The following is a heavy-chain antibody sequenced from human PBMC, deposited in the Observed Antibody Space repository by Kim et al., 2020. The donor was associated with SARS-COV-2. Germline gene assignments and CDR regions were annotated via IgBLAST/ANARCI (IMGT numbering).Heavy chain of an antibody. V-gene: IGHV3-30-3*01. CDR1: GFTFSSYA. CDR2: ISYDGSNK. D-gene: IGHD6-13*01. Sequence: GGSLRLSCAASGFTFSSYAMHWVRQAPGKGLEWVAVISYDGSNKYYADSVKGRFTISRDNSKNTLYLQMNSLRAEDTAVYYCARGGYRSSEVGMDVWGQGTTVTVSS. CDR3: ARGGYRSSEVGMDV. J-gene: IGHJ6*02.